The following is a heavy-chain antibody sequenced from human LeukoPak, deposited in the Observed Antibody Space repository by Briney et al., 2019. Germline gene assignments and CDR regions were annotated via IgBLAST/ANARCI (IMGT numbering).Heavy chain of an antibody. CDR3: ARENPYSSSSPMWY. J-gene: IGHJ4*02. CDR1: GFTFSSYW. V-gene: IGHV3-7*01. D-gene: IGHD6-6*01. CDR2: IKQDGSEK. Sequence: GGSLRLSCAASGFTFSSYWMSWVRQAPGKGLEWVANIKQDGSEKYYVDSVKGRFTISSDNAKNSLYLHMGSLGAEDTAVYYCARENPYSSSSPMWYWGQGTLVTVSS.